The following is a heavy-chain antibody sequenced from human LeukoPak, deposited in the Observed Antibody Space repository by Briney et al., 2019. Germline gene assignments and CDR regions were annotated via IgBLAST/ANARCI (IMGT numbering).Heavy chain of an antibody. D-gene: IGHD1-7*01. CDR2: INLNSGGT. Sequence: GASVKVSCKTSRYTLTGYYMHWVRQAPGQGREWVGWINLNSGGTNYAQKFQGRVTMTRDTSISTAYMELSRLRSDDTAVYYCARALYNWNYGYWGQGTLVTVSS. CDR1: RYTLTGYY. V-gene: IGHV1-2*02. CDR3: ARALYNWNYGY. J-gene: IGHJ4*02.